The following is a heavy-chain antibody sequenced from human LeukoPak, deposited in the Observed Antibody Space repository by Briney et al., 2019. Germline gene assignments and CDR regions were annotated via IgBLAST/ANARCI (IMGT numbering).Heavy chain of an antibody. CDR1: GFAFSGFA. J-gene: IGHJ4*02. Sequence: GGSLRLSCSGSGFAFSGFAMGWVRQAPGKGLEWVSSISGSGDNTYYADSVDGRFIVSRDNTKNTLYLQMNSLSAEDTALCYCARGRGGDYVPSRFDYWGQGTLVTVSS. CDR3: ARGRGGDYVPSRFDY. V-gene: IGHV3-23*01. CDR2: ISGSGDNT. D-gene: IGHD4-17*01.